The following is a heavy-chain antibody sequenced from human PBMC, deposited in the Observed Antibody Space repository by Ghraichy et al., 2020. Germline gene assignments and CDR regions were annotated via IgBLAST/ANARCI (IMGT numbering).Heavy chain of an antibody. J-gene: IGHJ4*02. V-gene: IGHV3-33*01. CDR3: ARDLGDGYNDFDY. CDR2: IWYDGSNK. CDR1: GFTFSSYG. Sequence: GGSLRLSCAASGFTFSSYGMHWVRQAPGKGLEWVAVIWYDGSNKYYADSVKGRFTISRDNSKNTLYLQMNSLRAEDTAVYYCARDLGDGYNDFDYWAQGTLVTVSS. D-gene: IGHD5-24*01.